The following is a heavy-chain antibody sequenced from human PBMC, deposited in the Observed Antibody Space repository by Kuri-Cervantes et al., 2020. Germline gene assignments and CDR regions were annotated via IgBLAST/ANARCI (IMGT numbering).Heavy chain of an antibody. CDR2: INPSGGST. CDR3: ARPKPLGAAGSSDAFDI. V-gene: IGHV1-46*01. CDR1: GHTFRNYF. Sequence: ASVKVSCKASGHTFRNYFMHWVRQAPGQGLEWMGIINPSGGSTSYAQKFQGRVTMTRDTSTSTVYMELSSLRSEDTAVYYCARPKPLGAAGSSDAFDIWGQGTMVTVSS. D-gene: IGHD6-13*01. J-gene: IGHJ3*02.